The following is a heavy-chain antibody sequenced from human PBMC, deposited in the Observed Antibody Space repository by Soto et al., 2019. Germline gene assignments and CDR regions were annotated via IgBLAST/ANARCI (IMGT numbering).Heavy chain of an antibody. V-gene: IGHV1-69*05. Sequence: AAGKVSCKACGCTFSSYAISRVRQAPGQGLEWMGGILPSFGTANYAQDLQGRGTMTTDESTSTADMELCSLRSEDTAVYYCSKDPRYYDFWSAKNPNAFDIWG. CDR1: GCTFSSYA. D-gene: IGHD3-3*01. CDR2: ILPSFGTA. CDR3: SKDPRYYDFWSAKNPNAFDI. J-gene: IGHJ3*02.